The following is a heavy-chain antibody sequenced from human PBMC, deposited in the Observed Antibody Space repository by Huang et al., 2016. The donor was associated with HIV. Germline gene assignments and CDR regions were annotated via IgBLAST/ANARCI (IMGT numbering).Heavy chain of an antibody. CDR3: AKESRWYSDLDN. J-gene: IGHJ4*02. CDR2: ISYDGSNG. D-gene: IGHD2-15*01. V-gene: IGHV3-30*18. CDR1: GFTFHNFG. Sequence: QVQLVESGGGVVQPGRSLRLSCVASGFTFHNFGMHWVRQAPGKGLEWVAVISYDGSNGRYSDSVKGRFTISRDNPMDTLYLQMNSLRPDDTGVYYCAKESRWYSDLDNWGQGTLVTVSS.